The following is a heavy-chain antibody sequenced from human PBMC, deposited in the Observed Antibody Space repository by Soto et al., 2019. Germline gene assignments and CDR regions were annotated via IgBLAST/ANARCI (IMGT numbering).Heavy chain of an antibody. Sequence: PGGSLRLSCAASVFTFISYAMSWVRQAPGKGLEWVSAISGSGGSTYYADSVKGRFTISRDNSKNTLYLQMNSLRAEDTAVYYCAKAVNYGMDVWGQGTTVTVSS. V-gene: IGHV3-23*01. CDR1: VFTFISYA. CDR3: AKAVNYGMDV. J-gene: IGHJ6*02. CDR2: ISGSGGST.